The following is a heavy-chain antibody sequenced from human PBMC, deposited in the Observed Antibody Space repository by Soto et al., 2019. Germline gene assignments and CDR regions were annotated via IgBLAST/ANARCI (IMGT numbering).Heavy chain of an antibody. CDR1: AYTFTNHG. D-gene: IGHD3-16*01. CDR2: INPYNANT. J-gene: IGHJ3*02. CDR3: ARDRVAGIWGDAFDI. V-gene: IGHV1-18*04. Sequence: ASVKVSCKTSAYTFTNHGINWVRQAPGQGFEWMGWINPYNANTNYAQKLQGRVTMTTDTSTSTAYMDLRSLTSDDTAVYYCARDRVAGIWGDAFDIWGQWTMVTVSS.